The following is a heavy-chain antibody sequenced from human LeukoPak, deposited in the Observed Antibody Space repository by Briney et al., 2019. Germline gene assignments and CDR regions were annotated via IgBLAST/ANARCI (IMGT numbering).Heavy chain of an antibody. V-gene: IGHV3-23*01. CDR2: MSGSGGST. J-gene: IGHJ6*03. Sequence: GGSLRLSCAASGFTFSIYGMSWVRQAPGRGLEWVSAMSGSGGSTYYADSVKGRFTISRDNSKNTLYLQMNSLRAEDTAVYYCAKDSKELPLYYYYYYYMDVWGKGTTVTISS. CDR1: GFTFSIYG. CDR3: AKDSKELPLYYYYYYYMDV. D-gene: IGHD1-26*01.